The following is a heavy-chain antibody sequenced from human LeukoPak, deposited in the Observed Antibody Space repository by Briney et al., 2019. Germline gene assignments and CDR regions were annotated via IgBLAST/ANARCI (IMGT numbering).Heavy chain of an antibody. J-gene: IGHJ4*02. D-gene: IGHD6-13*01. Sequence: ASVKVSCKASGYTFTGYYMHWVRQAPGQGLEWMGWINPNCGGTNYAQKFQGRVTMTRDTSISTAYMELSRLRSDDTAVYYCARMWEEQQLDYWGQGTLVTVSS. CDR3: ARMWEEQQLDY. CDR1: GYTFTGYY. CDR2: INPNCGGT. V-gene: IGHV1-2*02.